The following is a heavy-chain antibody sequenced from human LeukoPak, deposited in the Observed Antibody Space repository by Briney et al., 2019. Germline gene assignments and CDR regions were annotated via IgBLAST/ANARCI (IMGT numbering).Heavy chain of an antibody. D-gene: IGHD2-8*01. CDR3: ARGWSSDFDY. J-gene: IGHJ4*02. Sequence: GASVKVSCKASGYTFSAYYIHWVRLAPGQGLEWMGWLNPNSGDTTYAQKFQGRVTMTRDTSISTAYMELSSLKSDDTAIYYCARGWSSDFDYWGQGTLVTVSS. V-gene: IGHV1-2*02. CDR1: GYTFSAYY. CDR2: LNPNSGDT.